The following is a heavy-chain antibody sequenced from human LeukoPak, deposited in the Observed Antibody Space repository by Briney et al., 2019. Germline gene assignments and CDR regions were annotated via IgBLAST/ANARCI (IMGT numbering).Heavy chain of an antibody. J-gene: IGHJ6*03. CDR3: AREGGNHPGIAAADPPPGYMDV. D-gene: IGHD6-13*01. V-gene: IGHV1-69*01. Sequence: GSSVKVSCKASGGTFSSYAISWVRQAPGQGLEWMGGIIPIFGTANYAQKFQGRVTITADESTSTAYMEPSSLRSEDTAVYYCAREGGNHPGIAAADPPPGYMDVWGKGTTVTVSS. CDR1: GGTFSSYA. CDR2: IIPIFGTA.